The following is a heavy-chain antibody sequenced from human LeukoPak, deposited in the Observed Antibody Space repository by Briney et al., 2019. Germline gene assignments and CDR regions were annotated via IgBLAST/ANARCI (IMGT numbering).Heavy chain of an antibody. CDR2: VKSDGSVT. V-gene: IGHV3-74*01. CDR1: GFTFSSYW. CDR3: AMFSYVSGTTIS. Sequence: HPGGSLRLSCAASGFTFSSYWMHWGRQAPGKGLVWVSRVKSDGSVTNYADSVKGRFTISRDNAKNTLYLQMNSLRAEDTAVYYCAMFSYVSGTTISWGQGTLVTVSS. D-gene: IGHD1-20*01. J-gene: IGHJ4*02.